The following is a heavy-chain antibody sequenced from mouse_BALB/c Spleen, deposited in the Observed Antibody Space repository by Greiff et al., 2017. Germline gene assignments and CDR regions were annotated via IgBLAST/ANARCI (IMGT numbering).Heavy chain of an antibody. CDR3: ARRDYGAWFAY. CDR1: GFNIKDTY. V-gene: IGHV14-3*02. J-gene: IGHJ3*01. D-gene: IGHD2-4*01. Sequence: VQLQQSGAELVKPGASVKLSCTASGFNIKDTYMHWVKQRPEQGLEWIGRIDPANGNTKYDPKFQGKATITADTSSNTAYLQLSSLTSEDTAVYYCARRDYGAWFAYWGQGTLVTVSA. CDR2: IDPANGNT.